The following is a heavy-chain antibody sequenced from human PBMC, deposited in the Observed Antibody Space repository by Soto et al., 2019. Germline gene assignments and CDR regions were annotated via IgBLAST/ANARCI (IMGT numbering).Heavy chain of an antibody. D-gene: IGHD2-8*01. V-gene: IGHV1-46*01. CDR2: INPSGGST. J-gene: IGHJ4*02. CDR1: GYTFTDYY. CDR3: ARPPFPGCINAVCYPFDY. Sequence: QVQLVQSGAEVKKPGASVKVSCKASGYTFTDYYIRWVRQAPGQGLEWMGMINPSGGSTDYAQKFRGRVTMTRDTSTGTVYMELSSLRSEDTAVYYCARPPFPGCINAVCYPFDYWGQGTLVTVSS.